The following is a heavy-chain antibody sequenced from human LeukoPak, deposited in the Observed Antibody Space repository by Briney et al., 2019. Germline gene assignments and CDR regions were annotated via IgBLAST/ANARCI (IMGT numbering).Heavy chain of an antibody. CDR3: AKSNLKYYFDS. Sequence: GGSLRLSCAASGFTFSSYAMNWVRQPPGKGLEWVSLISGIGGSAYYTDSVKGRFTVSRDNSKNTLYLQMNSLRAEDTAVYYCAKSNLKYYFDSWGQGTLVTVSS. CDR1: GFTFSSYA. D-gene: IGHD6-6*01. CDR2: ISGIGGSA. J-gene: IGHJ4*02. V-gene: IGHV3-23*01.